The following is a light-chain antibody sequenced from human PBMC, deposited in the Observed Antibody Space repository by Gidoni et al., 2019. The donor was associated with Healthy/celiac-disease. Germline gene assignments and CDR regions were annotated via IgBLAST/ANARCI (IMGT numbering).Light chain of an antibody. J-gene: IGKJ1*01. CDR2: GAS. Sequence: EIVMTQTPATLSVSPVERATLSCRASQSVSSNLAWYQQKPGQEPRLLIYGASPRATGIPARFSGSGSGTEFTLTISSLQSEDFAVYYCQQYNNWPTWTFGQGTKVEIK. CDR3: QQYNNWPTWT. V-gene: IGKV3-15*01. CDR1: QSVSSN.